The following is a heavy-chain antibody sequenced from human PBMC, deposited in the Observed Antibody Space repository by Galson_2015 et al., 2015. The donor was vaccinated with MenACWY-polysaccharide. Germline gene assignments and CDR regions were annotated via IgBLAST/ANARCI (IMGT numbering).Heavy chain of an antibody. V-gene: IGHV4-31*03. D-gene: IGHD3-16*01. CDR2: ISYDGGT. J-gene: IGHJ5*02. Sequence: TLSLTCTVSGASITSGGYFWSWIRQHPGKGLEWIASISYDGGTYYNPSLKSRVTISADTPNNQFSLKLNSVTAADTAVYYCARGGRAVSNRNWFDPWGQGTLVTVSS. CDR3: ARGGRAVSNRNWFDP. CDR1: GASITSGGYF.